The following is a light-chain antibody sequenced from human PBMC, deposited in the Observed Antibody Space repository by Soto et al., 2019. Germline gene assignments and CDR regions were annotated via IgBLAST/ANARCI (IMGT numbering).Light chain of an antibody. Sequence: EIVMSQSPDTLSVSPGERATLSCRASQGISNNLAWYQQKPGQAPRLLMYGASTRATGIPARFSGSGSGTEFTLTISSLQSEDFAVYYCQQYNNWPPITFGQGTKVDIK. CDR3: QQYNNWPPIT. V-gene: IGKV3-15*01. CDR2: GAS. CDR1: QGISNN. J-gene: IGKJ1*01.